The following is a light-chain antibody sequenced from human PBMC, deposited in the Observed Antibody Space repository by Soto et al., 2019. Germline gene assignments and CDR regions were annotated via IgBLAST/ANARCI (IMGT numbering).Light chain of an antibody. J-gene: IGKJ1*01. CDR1: QSVTSRY. Sequence: IVLPQSPGTLSLSPGERATPSCRASQSVTSRYLAWYQQKPGQAPRLLIYGASNRATGIPERFSGSGSETDFTLTISSLQPEDFATYSCQQSYSTTWTFGQGTKVDIK. V-gene: IGKV3-20*01. CDR2: GAS. CDR3: QQSYSTTWT.